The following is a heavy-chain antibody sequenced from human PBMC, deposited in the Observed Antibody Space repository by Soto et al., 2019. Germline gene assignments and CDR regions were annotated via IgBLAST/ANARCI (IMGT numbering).Heavy chain of an antibody. J-gene: IGHJ6*02. V-gene: IGHV4-4*02. Sequence: SETLSLTCGVSGDSISSRNWWSWVRQPPGKGLEWLGEVYHSGTTNYNPSLKSRVTISVDKSKNQFSLKLNSVTAADTAVYYCARVRVAATWYYYGMDVWGQGTTVTVSS. CDR1: GDSISSRNW. D-gene: IGHD2-15*01. CDR2: VYHSGTT. CDR3: ARVRVAATWYYYGMDV.